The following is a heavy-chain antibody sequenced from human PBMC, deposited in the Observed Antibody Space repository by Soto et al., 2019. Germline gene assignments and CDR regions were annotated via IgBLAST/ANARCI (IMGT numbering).Heavy chain of an antibody. Sequence: KTGGSLRLSCAGSGFTFIKYIMTWVRQAPGKGLEWVSSISSGSSYIYYAESLKGRFTISRDDARNSLYLQMNNLRADDTAVYYCVRDSLMRTSWGQGTLVTVSS. CDR2: ISSGSSYI. CDR1: GFTFIKYI. CDR3: VRDSLMRTS. J-gene: IGHJ5*02. D-gene: IGHD2-8*01. V-gene: IGHV3-21*01.